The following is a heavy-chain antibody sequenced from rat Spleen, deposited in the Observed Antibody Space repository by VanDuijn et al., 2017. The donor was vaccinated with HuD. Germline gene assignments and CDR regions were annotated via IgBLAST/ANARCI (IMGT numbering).Heavy chain of an antibody. CDR3: TRGIYYGYNAFVY. J-gene: IGHJ3*01. D-gene: IGHD1-9*01. CDR1: GFVFDNYD. CDR2: ISNTGGTT. Sequence: EVKLVESGGGLVQPGRSMKVSCVASGFVFDNYDMAWVRQAPTKGLEWVASISNTGGTTNYPDSVKGRISISRDNAKSTLYVQLNSLRSEDTATYFCTRGIYYGYNAFVYWGQGTLVTVSS. V-gene: IGHV5-25*01.